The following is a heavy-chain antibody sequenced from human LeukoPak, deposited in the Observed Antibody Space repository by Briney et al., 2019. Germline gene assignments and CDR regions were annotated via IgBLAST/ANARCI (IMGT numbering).Heavy chain of an antibody. CDR3: ARESAMGATTGDY. V-gene: IGHV3-74*01. Sequence: GGPLRLSCAASGFTFSSYWMHWVRPAPGKGLVGVSRINSDGSTTSYEDSVKGRFTISRDNAKNTLYLQMNSLRVEDTAVYYCARESAMGATTGDYWGQGTLVTVSS. D-gene: IGHD1-26*01. CDR1: GFTFSSYW. CDR2: INSDGSTT. J-gene: IGHJ4*02.